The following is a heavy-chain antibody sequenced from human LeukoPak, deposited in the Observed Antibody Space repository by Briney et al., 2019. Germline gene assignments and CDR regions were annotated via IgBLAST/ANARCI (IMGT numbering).Heavy chain of an antibody. J-gene: IGHJ6*03. V-gene: IGHV1-69*05. CDR3: ARSMYDYYYYYMDV. CDR2: IIPIFGTA. D-gene: IGHD2-8*01. CDR1: GYTFSSYA. Sequence: SVKVSCKASGYTFSSYAISWVRQAPGQGLEWMGGIIPIFGTANYAQKFRGRVTITTDESTSTAYMELSSLRSEDTAVYYCARSMYDYYYYYMDVWGKGTTVTVSS.